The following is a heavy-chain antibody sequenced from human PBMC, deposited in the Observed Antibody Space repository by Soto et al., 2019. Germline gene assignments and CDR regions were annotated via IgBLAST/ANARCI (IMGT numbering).Heavy chain of an antibody. CDR1: GGSISSYY. D-gene: IGHD6-13*01. Sequence: SETLSLTCTVSGGSISSYYWSWIRQPPGKGLEWIGYIYYSGSTNYNPSLKSRVPLSVDTSKNQFSLKLSSVTAADTAVYYCARGYPGIAAAGTYFDYWGQGTLVTVSS. J-gene: IGHJ4*02. CDR2: IYYSGST. CDR3: ARGYPGIAAAGTYFDY. V-gene: IGHV4-59*08.